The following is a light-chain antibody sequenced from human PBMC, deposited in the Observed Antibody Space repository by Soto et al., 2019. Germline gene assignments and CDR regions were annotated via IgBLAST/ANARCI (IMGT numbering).Light chain of an antibody. CDR2: GTS. Sequence: IVITQSPATLSVSPGERATLSCRASQSVSSNLAWYQQKPGQTPRLLIYGTSTRATGIPARFSGSGSGTEFPLTISSLQSEDFAVYYCQQYNNWPLTFGGGTKADIK. V-gene: IGKV3-15*01. CDR3: QQYNNWPLT. CDR1: QSVSSN. J-gene: IGKJ4*01.